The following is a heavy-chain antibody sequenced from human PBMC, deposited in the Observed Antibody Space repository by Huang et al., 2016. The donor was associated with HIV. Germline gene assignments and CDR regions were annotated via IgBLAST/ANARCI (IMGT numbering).Heavy chain of an antibody. CDR3: ARRRRGGFDI. D-gene: IGHD2-15*01. V-gene: IGHV5-51*03. CDR2: IYFDDSDA. CDR1: RYNLAGYW. J-gene: IGHJ3*02. Sequence: EVQLVQSGAEVKRPGESLKISCKGSRYNLAGYWIGWVRQMPGKGLEWMGSIYFDDSDARYSPSLQGQVTISADTSLYSSYLQWTSLRASDTAIFYCARRRRGGFDIWGQGTLVTVSS.